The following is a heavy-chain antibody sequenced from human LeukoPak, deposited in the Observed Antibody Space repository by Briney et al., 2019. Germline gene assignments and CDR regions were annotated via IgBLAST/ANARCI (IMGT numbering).Heavy chain of an antibody. Sequence: GGSLRLSCTVSGFTFEDFAMTWVRQAPGKGLEWVGFIRRRAYGGTTDYAASVKGRFAISIDDSKNIAFLQMNSLKTEDTAIYFCSRDSHGDDVYDYWGQGTLVTVSS. CDR1: GFTFEDFA. V-gene: IGHV3-49*04. CDR3: SRDSHGDDVYDY. D-gene: IGHD1-1*01. CDR2: IRRRAYGGTT. J-gene: IGHJ4*02.